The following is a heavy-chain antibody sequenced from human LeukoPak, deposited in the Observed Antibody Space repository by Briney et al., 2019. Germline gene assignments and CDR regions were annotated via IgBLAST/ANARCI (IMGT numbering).Heavy chain of an antibody. D-gene: IGHD3-10*01. CDR1: GFTFSSYA. V-gene: IGHV3-30-3*01. Sequence: GGSLRLSCAASGFTFSSYAMHWVRQAPGKGLEWVAVISYDGSNKYYADSVKGRFTTSRDNSKNTLYLQMNSLRAEDTAVYYCARDVWPYGSGSYFPHDYWGQGTLVTVSS. J-gene: IGHJ4*02. CDR3: ARDVWPYGSGSYFPHDY. CDR2: ISYDGSNK.